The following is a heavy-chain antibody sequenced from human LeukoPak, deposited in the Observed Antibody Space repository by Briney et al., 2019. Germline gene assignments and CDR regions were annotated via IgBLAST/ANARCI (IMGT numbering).Heavy chain of an antibody. CDR3: AREGRANTFFDY. J-gene: IGHJ4*02. D-gene: IGHD3-16*01. Sequence: PGGSLRLSCAASGFTFSTYTMHWVRQAPGKGVEWLAVIWYDGSRKHYADSVKDRFTISRDGSMNTVYLQMNSLRVEDTAVYYCAREGRANTFFDYWGQGTPVTVSS. V-gene: IGHV3-33*01. CDR1: GFTFSTYT. CDR2: IWYDGSRK.